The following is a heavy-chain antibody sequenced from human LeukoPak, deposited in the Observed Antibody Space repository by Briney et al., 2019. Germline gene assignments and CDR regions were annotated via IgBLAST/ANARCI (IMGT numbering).Heavy chain of an antibody. CDR3: ARDHTVGQWPTHFDS. CDR1: GFTFSSYA. D-gene: IGHD6-19*01. Sequence: PGGSLRLSCAASGFTFSSYAMHWVRQAPGKGLDLEWVTVLSYDANEYYADSVKGRFTISRDISKNTLYLQMNSLRGDDTAVYYCARDHTVGQWPTHFDSWGQGTLVTVSS. V-gene: IGHV3-30-3*01. J-gene: IGHJ4*02. CDR2: LSYDANE.